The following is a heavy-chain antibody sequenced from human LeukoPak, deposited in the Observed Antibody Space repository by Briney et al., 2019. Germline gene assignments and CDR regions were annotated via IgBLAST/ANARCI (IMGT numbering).Heavy chain of an antibody. CDR1: GVSITSYY. V-gene: IGHV4-59*01. CDR3: ARSIVGATGRYYYYMDV. Sequence: SETLSLTCTVSGVSITSYYWTWIRQPAGKGLEWIGYIYYSGSTNYNPSLKSRVTISVDTSKNQFSLKLSSVTAADTAVYYCARSIVGATGRYYYYMDVWGKGTTVTISS. CDR2: IYYSGST. J-gene: IGHJ6*03. D-gene: IGHD1-26*01.